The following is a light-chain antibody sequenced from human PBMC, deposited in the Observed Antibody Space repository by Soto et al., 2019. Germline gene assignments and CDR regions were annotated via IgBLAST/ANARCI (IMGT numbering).Light chain of an antibody. V-gene: IGKV3-20*01. CDR2: GAS. J-gene: IGKJ3*01. CDR3: QQYSSSPPEFT. Sequence: EIVLTQSPGTLSLSPGERATLSCRASQSISSSYLAWYQQGPGQAPRLLIFGASYRATGIPDRFSGSRSGTDFTLTISRLEPEDFAVYYCQQYSSSPPEFTFGPGTRVDSK. CDR1: QSISSSY.